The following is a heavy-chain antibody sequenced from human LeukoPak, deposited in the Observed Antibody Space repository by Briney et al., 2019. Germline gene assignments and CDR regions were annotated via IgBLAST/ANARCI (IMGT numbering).Heavy chain of an antibody. CDR3: AITGPHYYGSGSPFDY. Sequence: SGTLSLTCAVYGGSFSGYYWSWIRQPPGKGLEWIGDINHSGSTNFNPSLKSRVIISVDTSKNQFSLKVNSVTAADTAIYYCAITGPHYYGSGSPFDYWGQGTLVTVSS. CDR1: GGSFSGYY. V-gene: IGHV4-34*01. D-gene: IGHD3-10*01. J-gene: IGHJ4*02. CDR2: INHSGST.